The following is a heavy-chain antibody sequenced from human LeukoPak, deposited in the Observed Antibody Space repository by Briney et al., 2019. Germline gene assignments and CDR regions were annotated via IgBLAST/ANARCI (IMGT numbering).Heavy chain of an antibody. V-gene: IGHV3-30*02. D-gene: IGHD5-12*01. CDR3: AKGYSGYDSTLDY. Sequence: GGSLRLSCAASGFTFSNYGIHWVRQAPGKGLEWVTFIRYDGSNQYYADSVKGRFTLSRDNSKSTVSLQMNSLRPEDTAVYYCAKGYSGYDSTLDYWGQGTLVIVSS. CDR2: IRYDGSNQ. CDR1: GFTFSNYG. J-gene: IGHJ4*02.